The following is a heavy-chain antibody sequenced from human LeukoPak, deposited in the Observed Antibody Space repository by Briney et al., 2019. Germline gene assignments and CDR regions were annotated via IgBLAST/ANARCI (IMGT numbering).Heavy chain of an antibody. D-gene: IGHD3-10*01. CDR1: GFTFSNFA. CDR3: TTDLGTYYHGSQRLIPIDY. CDR2: IKSKTDGETT. Sequence: GGSLRLSCAASGFTFSNFAMSWVRQAPGKGLEWIGRIKSKTDGETTNYAEPVRGRFTISRDDSKSAVYLQMNSLKIEDTAVYYCTTDLGTYYHGSQRLIPIDYWGQGTLVTVSS. V-gene: IGHV3-15*01. J-gene: IGHJ4*02.